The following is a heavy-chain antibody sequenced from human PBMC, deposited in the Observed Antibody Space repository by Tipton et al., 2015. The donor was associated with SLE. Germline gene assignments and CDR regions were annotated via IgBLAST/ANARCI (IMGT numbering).Heavy chain of an antibody. CDR1: GGSISSSSYY. Sequence: TLSLTCTVSGGSISSSSYYWSWIRQPPGKGLEWIGSIYYSGSTYYNPSLKSRVTISVDTSKNQFSLKLSSVTAADTAVYYCVISTYDYSSSYGMDVWGRGTTVTVSS. CDR2: IYYSGST. D-gene: IGHD4-11*01. V-gene: IGHV4-39*01. CDR3: VISTYDYSSSYGMDV. J-gene: IGHJ6*02.